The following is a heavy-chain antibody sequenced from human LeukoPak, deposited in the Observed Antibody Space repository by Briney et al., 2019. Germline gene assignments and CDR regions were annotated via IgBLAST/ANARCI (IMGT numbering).Heavy chain of an antibody. V-gene: IGHV4-59*08. Sequence: SETLSLTCTVSGASMDSYFFHWIRQAPGKGLEWIGNVHYNGNTKYNPSLKGRVTISVDTSRNQFSLKVSFVTAADTALYYCASHRYAETSGMDVGAPGITV. CDR2: VHYNGNT. CDR3: ASHRYAETSGMDV. CDR1: GASMDSYF. D-gene: IGHD3-16*01. J-gene: IGHJ6*02.